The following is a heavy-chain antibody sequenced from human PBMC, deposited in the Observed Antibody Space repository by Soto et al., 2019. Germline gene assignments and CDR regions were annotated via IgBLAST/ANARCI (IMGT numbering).Heavy chain of an antibody. CDR1: GVTFSSYG. J-gene: IGHJ4*02. Sequence: QVQLVESGGGVVQPGRSLRLSCAASGVTFSSYGMHWVRQAPGKGLGWVAIISYDGSEKYYAGSVKGRFTISRDNSKNTLYLQMNSLRAEDTAVYYCAKGAVTSSLYYFDYWGQGTLVTVSS. V-gene: IGHV3-30*18. D-gene: IGHD4-17*01. CDR3: AKGAVTSSLYYFDY. CDR2: ISYDGSEK.